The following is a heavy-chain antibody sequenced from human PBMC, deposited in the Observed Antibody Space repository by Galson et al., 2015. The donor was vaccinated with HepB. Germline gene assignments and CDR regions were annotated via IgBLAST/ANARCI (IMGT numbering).Heavy chain of an antibody. CDR2: ISNDGNYI. J-gene: IGHJ4*02. Sequence: LRLSCAPSGFTFSTYAFHWVRQAPGKGLEWVAVISNDGNYINYADSVKGRFTISRDNSMNTVHLQMNSQRTEDSGVYYCAKKMKSGPAVAAADYWGQGTQVTVS. CDR1: GFTFSTYA. V-gene: IGHV3-30*18. D-gene: IGHD6-19*01. CDR3: AKKMKSGPAVAAADY.